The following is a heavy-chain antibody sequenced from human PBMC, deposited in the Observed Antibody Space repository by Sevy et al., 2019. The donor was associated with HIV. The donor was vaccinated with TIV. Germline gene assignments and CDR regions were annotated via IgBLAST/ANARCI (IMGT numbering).Heavy chain of an antibody. CDR3: ATVRSGVLHPPDYFDY. J-gene: IGHJ4*02. CDR1: GFTFSSYA. V-gene: IGHV3-23*01. D-gene: IGHD3-10*01. CDR2: ISGSGATT. Sequence: GGSLRLSCGVSGFTFSSYAMTWVRQPPGKGLEWVSIISGSGATTSYADSVKGRFTISSENSKNALYLQMNSLRAEDTAIYYCATVRSGVLHPPDYFDYWGQGTLVTVSS.